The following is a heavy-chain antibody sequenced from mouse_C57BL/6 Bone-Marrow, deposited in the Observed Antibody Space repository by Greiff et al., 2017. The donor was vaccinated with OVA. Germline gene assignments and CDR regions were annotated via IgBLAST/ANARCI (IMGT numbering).Heavy chain of an antibody. CDR3: ARIPAQATY. D-gene: IGHD3-2*02. J-gene: IGHJ3*01. CDR2: IDPSASYT. Sequence: QVQLQQPGAELVKPGASVKLSCKASGYTFTSYWMQWVKQRPGQGLEWIGEIDPSASYTNSNQTFKGKATLTVDTSSSTAYMQLSSLTSEDSAVYYCARIPAQATYWGQGTLVTVSA. CDR1: GYTFTSYW. V-gene: IGHV1-50*01.